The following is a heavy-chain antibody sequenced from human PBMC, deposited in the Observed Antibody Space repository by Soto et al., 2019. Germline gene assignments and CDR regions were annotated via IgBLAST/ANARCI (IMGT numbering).Heavy chain of an antibody. CDR1: GGSISSGGYY. V-gene: IGHV4-30-4*08. Sequence: PSETLSLTCTVSGGSISSGGYYWSWIRQHPGKGLEWIGYIYYSGSTYYNPSLKSRVTISVDTSKNQFSLKLSSVTAADTAVYYCARGELELRHYYGMDVWGQGTTVTVSS. CDR2: IYYSGST. D-gene: IGHD1-7*01. CDR3: ARGELELRHYYGMDV. J-gene: IGHJ6*02.